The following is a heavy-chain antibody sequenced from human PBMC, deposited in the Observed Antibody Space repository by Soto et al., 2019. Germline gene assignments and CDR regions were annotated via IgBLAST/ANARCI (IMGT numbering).Heavy chain of an antibody. V-gene: IGHV3-11*01. CDR1: GFTFSDYY. CDR2: ISSSGSTI. D-gene: IGHD2-21*01. Sequence: QVQLVESGGGLVKPGGSLRLSCAASGFTFSDYYMSWIRQAPGKGLEWVSYISSSGSTIYYADSVKGRFTISRDNAKNSLYLKMNSLRAEDTAVYYCATKTGNSPRRYYYYGMDVWGQGTTVTVSS. CDR3: ATKTGNSPRRYYYYGMDV. J-gene: IGHJ6*02.